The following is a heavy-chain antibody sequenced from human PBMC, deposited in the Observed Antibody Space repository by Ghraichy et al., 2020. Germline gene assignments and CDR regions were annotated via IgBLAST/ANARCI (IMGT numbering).Heavy chain of an antibody. D-gene: IGHD6-19*01. V-gene: IGHV3-23*01. CDR3: AKVSRFIAVAGTGDFDY. J-gene: IGHJ4*02. CDR1: GFTFSSDA. CDR2: ISGSGGST. Sequence: GGSLRLSGAASGFTFSSDAMSWVRQAPGKGLEWVSAISGSGGSTYYADSVKGRFTISRDNSKNTLYLQMNSLRAEDTAVYYCAKVSRFIAVAGTGDFDYWGQGTLVTVSS.